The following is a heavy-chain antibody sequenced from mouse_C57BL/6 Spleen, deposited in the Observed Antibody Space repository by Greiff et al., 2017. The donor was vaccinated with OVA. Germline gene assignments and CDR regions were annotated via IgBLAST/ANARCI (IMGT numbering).Heavy chain of an antibody. CDR2: IYPGSGNP. CDR3: ATGSSPHYYAMDY. J-gene: IGHJ4*01. D-gene: IGHD1-1*01. V-gene: IGHV1-76*01. Sequence: QVQLQQSGAELVRPGASVKLSCKASGYTFTDYYINWVKQRPGQGLEWIARIYPGSGNPYYNEKFKGKATLTAEKSSSTAYMQLSSLTSEDSAVDVCATGSSPHYYAMDYWGQGTSVTVSS. CDR1: GYTFTDYY.